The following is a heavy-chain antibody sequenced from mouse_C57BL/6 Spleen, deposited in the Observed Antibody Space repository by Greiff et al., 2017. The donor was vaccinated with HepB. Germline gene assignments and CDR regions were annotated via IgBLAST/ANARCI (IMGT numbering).Heavy chain of an antibody. CDR1: GYTFTSYW. J-gene: IGHJ4*01. D-gene: IGHD2-1*01. Sequence: QLQQPGTELVKPGASVKLSCKASGYTFTSYWMHWVKQRPGQGLEWIGNINPSNGGTNYNEKFKSKATLTVDKSSSTAYMQLSSLTSEDSAVYYCARRRIYYGNYDYAMDYWGQGTSVTVSS. V-gene: IGHV1-53*01. CDR2: INPSNGGT. CDR3: ARRRIYYGNYDYAMDY.